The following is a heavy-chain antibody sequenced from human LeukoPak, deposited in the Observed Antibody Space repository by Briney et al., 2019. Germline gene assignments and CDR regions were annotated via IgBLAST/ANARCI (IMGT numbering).Heavy chain of an antibody. J-gene: IGHJ4*02. V-gene: IGHV3-7*03. CDR1: GFTFRVYW. CDR2: IKQDGSDK. CDR3: ATIDSSSPRD. D-gene: IGHD6-13*01. Sequence: GGSLRLSCVPPGFTFRVYWMTWVSHQPGRGRGWVANIKQDGSDKYYLDSVKGRFTISRDNANNSLYLQMNSLRADDTAVYYCATIDSSSPRDWGQGTLVTVSS.